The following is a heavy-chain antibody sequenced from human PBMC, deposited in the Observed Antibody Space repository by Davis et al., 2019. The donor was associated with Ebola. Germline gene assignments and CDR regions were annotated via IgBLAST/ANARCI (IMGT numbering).Heavy chain of an antibody. CDR2: IGPTATTT. CDR1: GFTFSSYA. V-gene: IGHV3-23*01. CDR3: AGGTRSGWHLEY. Sequence: GESLKISCAASGFTFSSYAMSWVRQAPGKGLEWVSGIGPTATTTHYADSVKGRFTISRDNSKNTLFLQMNTLRAEDAAVYYCAGGTRSGWHLEYWGQGTLVTVSS. J-gene: IGHJ4*02. D-gene: IGHD6-19*01.